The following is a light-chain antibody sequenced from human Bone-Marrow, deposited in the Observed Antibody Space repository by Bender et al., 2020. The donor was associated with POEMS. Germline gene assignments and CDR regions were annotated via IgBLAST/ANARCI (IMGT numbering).Light chain of an antibody. CDR2: EVT. CDR3: CSYAGPNSLFV. Sequence: SALTQPASVSGSPGQSVTISCTGTSSDVDDFNYVSWYQHHRGQAPKLIIYEVTKRPSGVSNRFSGSKSGNTASLTISGLRAEDESDYYCCSYAGPNSLFVFGGGTKLTVL. J-gene: IGLJ3*02. V-gene: IGLV2-23*02. CDR1: SSDVDDFNY.